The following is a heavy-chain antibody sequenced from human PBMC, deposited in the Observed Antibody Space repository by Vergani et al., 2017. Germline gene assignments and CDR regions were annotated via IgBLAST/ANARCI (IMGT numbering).Heavy chain of an antibody. D-gene: IGHD2-15*01. J-gene: IGHJ6*02. CDR1: GFTFSSYA. CDR2: ISGSGGST. V-gene: IGHV3-23*01. Sequence: VQLLESGGGLVQPGGSLRLSCAASGFTFSSYAMSWVRQAPGKGLEWVSAISGSGGSTYYADSVKGRFTISRDNSKNTLYLQMNSLRAEDTAVYYCAKDWGRRVVAATQPYGMDVWGQGTTVTVSS. CDR3: AKDWGRRVVAATQPYGMDV.